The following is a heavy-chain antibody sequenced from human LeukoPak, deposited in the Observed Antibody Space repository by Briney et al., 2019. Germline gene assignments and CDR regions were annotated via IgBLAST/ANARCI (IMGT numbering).Heavy chain of an antibody. CDR3: ARQRSYYDFWSGYLDAFDI. D-gene: IGHD3-3*01. Sequence: PSETLSLTCTVSGGSISSSSYYWGWIRQPPGKGLEWIGSIYYSGSTYYNPSPKSRVTISVDTSKNQFSLKLSSVTAADTAVYYCARQRSYYDFWSGYLDAFDIWGQGTMVTVSS. CDR1: GGSISSSSYY. J-gene: IGHJ3*02. V-gene: IGHV4-39*01. CDR2: IYYSGST.